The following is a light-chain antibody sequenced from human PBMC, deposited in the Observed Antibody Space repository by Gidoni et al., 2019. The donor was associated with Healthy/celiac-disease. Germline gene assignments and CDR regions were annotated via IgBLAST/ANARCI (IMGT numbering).Light chain of an antibody. Sequence: SYELTQPPSLSVSPGQTASITCSGDKLGDKYACWYQQKSGQSPVVVIYQDNKRPSGIPVRFSGSNSGNTATLTITGTQAMDEADYYCQAWDSGTAIFGGGTKLTVL. V-gene: IGLV3-1*01. J-gene: IGLJ2*01. CDR3: QAWDSGTAI. CDR2: QDN. CDR1: KLGDKY.